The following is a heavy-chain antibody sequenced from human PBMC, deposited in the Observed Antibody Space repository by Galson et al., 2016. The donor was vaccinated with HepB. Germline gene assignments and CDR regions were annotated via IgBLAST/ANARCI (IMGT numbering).Heavy chain of an antibody. CDR3: AREGYDDNVWGSFRQITYSLDY. CDR2: IGYDGSNK. CDR1: GFSFSSHG. V-gene: IGHV3-33*08. D-gene: IGHD3-16*02. Sequence: SLRLSCAASGFSFSSHGLHWVRQAPGKGLEWVAVIGYDGSNKQYADSVKGRFTISRDNSKKTLYLQMNRLRAEDTGVYYCAREGYDDNVWGSFRQITYSLDYWGQGTLVTVSS. J-gene: IGHJ4*02.